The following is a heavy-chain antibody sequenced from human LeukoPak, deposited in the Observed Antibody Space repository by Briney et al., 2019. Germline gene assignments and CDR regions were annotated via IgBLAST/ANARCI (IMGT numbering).Heavy chain of an antibody. CDR1: GGTFSSYA. J-gene: IGHJ4*02. CDR3: ARVSYSGYDSLGGYFDY. V-gene: IGHV1-69*06. D-gene: IGHD5-12*01. CDR2: IIPIFGTA. Sequence: SVKVSCKASGGTFSSYAVNWVRQAPGQGLEWMGGIIPIFGTANYAQKFQGRVTITADKSTSTAYMELSSLRYEDTAVYYCARVSYSGYDSLGGYFDYWGQGTLVTVSS.